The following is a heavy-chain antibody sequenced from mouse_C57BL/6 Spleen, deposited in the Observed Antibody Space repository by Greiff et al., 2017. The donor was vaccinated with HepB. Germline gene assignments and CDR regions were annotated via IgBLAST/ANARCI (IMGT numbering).Heavy chain of an antibody. CDR1: GYAFSSYW. CDR2: IYPGDGDT. J-gene: IGHJ3*01. D-gene: IGHD2-4*01. CDR3: ARGKDWGLHVSWFAY. Sequence: VQLQQSGAELVKPGASVKISCKASGYAFSSYWMNWVKQRPGKGLEWIGQIYPGDGDTNYKGKFKGKATLTADKSYSTSYMQLSSLTSEDSAVYFCARGKDWGLHVSWFAYWGQGTLVTVSA. V-gene: IGHV1-80*01.